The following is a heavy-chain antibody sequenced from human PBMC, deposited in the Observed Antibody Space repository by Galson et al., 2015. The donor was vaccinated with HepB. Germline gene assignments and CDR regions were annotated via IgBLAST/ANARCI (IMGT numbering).Heavy chain of an antibody. Sequence: PALVKPTQTLTLTCTFSGFSLSTSGMRVSWIRQPPGKALEWPARIDWDDDKFYSTSLKTRLTISKDTSKNQVVLTMTNMDPVDTATYYCARMTALDCSGGSCYSGYYYYYMDVWGKGTTVTVSS. CDR2: IDWDDDK. D-gene: IGHD2-15*01. V-gene: IGHV2-70*04. CDR3: ARMTALDCSGGSCYSGYYYYYMDV. CDR1: GFSLSTSGMR. J-gene: IGHJ6*03.